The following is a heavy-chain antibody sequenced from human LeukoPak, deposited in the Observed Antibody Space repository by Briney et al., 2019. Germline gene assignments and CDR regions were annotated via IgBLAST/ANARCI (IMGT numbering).Heavy chain of an antibody. Sequence: GESLKISCKLSEYSFGTWIGWVRQMPGKGLEWMGIIYPYDSETRYSPSFQGQVTISVDTSINTAYLHWSILKASDTAMYYCARSGYSYGYIVYWGQGTLVTVSS. J-gene: IGHJ4*02. D-gene: IGHD5-18*01. CDR1: EYSFGTW. CDR3: ARSGYSYGYIVY. V-gene: IGHV5-51*01. CDR2: IYPYDSET.